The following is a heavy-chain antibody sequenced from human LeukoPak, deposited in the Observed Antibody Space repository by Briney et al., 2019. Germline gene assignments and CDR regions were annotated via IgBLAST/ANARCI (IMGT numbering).Heavy chain of an antibody. J-gene: IGHJ4*02. CDR1: GYTFTSCD. Sequence: ASVKVSCKASGYTFTSCDINWVRQATVQGLEWMGWMNPNSGNTGYGQSFQGRITMTRDISIGTAYMELSNLASEDTAIYYCTRGSSGRRDNWGQGTLVTVSA. CDR3: TRGSSGRRDN. D-gene: IGHD6-19*01. V-gene: IGHV1-8*01. CDR2: MNPNSGNT.